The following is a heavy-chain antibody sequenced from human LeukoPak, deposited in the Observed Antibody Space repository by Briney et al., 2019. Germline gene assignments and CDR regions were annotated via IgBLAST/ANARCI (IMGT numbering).Heavy chain of an antibody. J-gene: IGHJ3*02. CDR3: AARYSSSYDAFDI. D-gene: IGHD6-13*01. V-gene: IGHV4-4*07. CDR1: GGSISSYY. Sequence: SETLSLTCTVSGGSISSYYWSWIRQPAGKGLEWIGRNYTSGSTNYNPSLKSRVTMSVDTSKNQFSLKLSSVTAADTAVYYCAARYSSSYDAFDIWGQWTMVTVSS. CDR2: NYTSGST.